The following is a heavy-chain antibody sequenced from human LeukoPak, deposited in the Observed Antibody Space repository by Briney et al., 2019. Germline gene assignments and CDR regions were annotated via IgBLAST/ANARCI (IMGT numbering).Heavy chain of an antibody. J-gene: IGHJ5*02. CDR2: IYHSGST. CDR1: GGSISSGGYS. D-gene: IGHD3-10*01. V-gene: IGHV4-30-2*01. CDR3: ARGSSWFDP. Sequence: SRTLSLTCAVSGGSISSGGYSWSWIRQPPGKGLEWIGYIYHSGSTYYNPSLKSRVTISVDRSKNQFSLKLSSVTAADTAVYYCARGSSWFDPWGQGTLVTVSS.